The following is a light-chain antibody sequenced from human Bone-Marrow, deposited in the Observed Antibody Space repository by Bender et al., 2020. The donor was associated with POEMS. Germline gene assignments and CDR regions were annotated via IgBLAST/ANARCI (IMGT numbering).Light chain of an antibody. CDR1: STDVGAYDY. J-gene: IGLJ3*02. CDR3: SSYTSSGTWV. V-gene: IGLV2-14*03. Sequence: QSALTQPDSVSGSPGQSITISCTGTSTDVGAYDYVSWYQQHPGEAPKLKIYDVSNRPSGVSNRFSGSKSGNTASLTVSGLQAEDEADYYCSSYTSSGTWVFGGGTKVTVL. CDR2: DVS.